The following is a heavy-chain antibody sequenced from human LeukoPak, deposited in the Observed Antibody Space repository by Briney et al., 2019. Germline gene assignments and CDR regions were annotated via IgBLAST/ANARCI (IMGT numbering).Heavy chain of an antibody. CDR2: IYYSGTT. D-gene: IGHD3-3*01. CDR1: GGSISSSSYY. J-gene: IGHJ4*02. Sequence: SESLSLTCTVSGGSISSSSYYWGWIRLPPGKGLGWIGCIYYSGTTYYNPSLKSRVTISVDTSKNQFSLKLSSVTAADTAVYYCARTGRKNDFWSGYYKTPQYYFDYWGQGTLVTVSS. CDR3: ARTGRKNDFWSGYYKTPQYYFDY. V-gene: IGHV4-39*01.